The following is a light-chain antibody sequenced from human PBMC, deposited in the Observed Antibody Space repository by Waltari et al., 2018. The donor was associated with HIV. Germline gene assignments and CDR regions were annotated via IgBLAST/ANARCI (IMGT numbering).Light chain of an antibody. CDR2: SND. CDR3: ATWDDSLNGWV. CDR1: SSNIGSNT. J-gene: IGLJ3*02. Sequence: QSVLTQPPSASGTPGQRVTISCSGSSSNIGSNTVSWYHQVPGTAPKVLIYSNDDRPAGVPGRFSGSKSGSSASLAISGLQSEDEADYYCATWDDSLNGWVFGGGTKVTVL. V-gene: IGLV1-44*01.